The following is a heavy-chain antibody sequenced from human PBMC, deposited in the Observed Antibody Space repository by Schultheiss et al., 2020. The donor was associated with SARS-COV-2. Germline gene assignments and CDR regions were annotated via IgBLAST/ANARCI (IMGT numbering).Heavy chain of an antibody. J-gene: IGHJ6*02. CDR1: GGSVSSGSYY. D-gene: IGHD4-17*01. V-gene: IGHV4-61*01. Sequence: SQTLSLTCTVSGGSVSSGSYYWSWIRQPPGKGLEWIGYISYSGSAYYNPSLKSRVTISVDKSKNQFSLKLSSVTAADTAVYYCARWGWGAKDYGDPPYYYGMDVWGQGTTVTVSS. CDR2: ISYSGSA. CDR3: ARWGWGAKDYGDPPYYYGMDV.